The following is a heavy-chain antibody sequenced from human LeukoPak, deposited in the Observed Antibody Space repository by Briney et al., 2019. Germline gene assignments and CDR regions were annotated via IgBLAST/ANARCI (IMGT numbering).Heavy chain of an antibody. CDR1: GYTFTSYG. D-gene: IGHD5-12*01. CDR3: ARDFLRGDYSYSGMDV. CDR2: IIPILDVS. Sequence: ASVKVSCKASGYTFTSYGISWVRQAPGQGLEWMGRIIPILDVSNYVQRFQGRVTFMADKSTNTAYMDLSSLRSEDTAVYYCARDFLRGDYSYSGMDVWGQGTTVIVSS. J-gene: IGHJ6*02. V-gene: IGHV1-69*04.